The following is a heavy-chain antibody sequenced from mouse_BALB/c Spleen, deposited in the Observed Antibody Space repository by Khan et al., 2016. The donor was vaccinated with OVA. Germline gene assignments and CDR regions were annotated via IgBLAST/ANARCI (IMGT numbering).Heavy chain of an antibody. CDR3: VRGGYYFDY. Sequence: EVQLVETGGGLVQPKGSLKLSCAASGFTFNTNAMNWVRQAPGNGLEWVARIRSKSNNYATYYADSVKDRFTISRDDSQSMLYLQMNNLKTEDTAMYYCVRGGYYFDYWGQGTTLTVSS. CDR1: GFTFNTNA. V-gene: IGHV10S3*01. CDR2: IRSKSNNYAT. J-gene: IGHJ2*01.